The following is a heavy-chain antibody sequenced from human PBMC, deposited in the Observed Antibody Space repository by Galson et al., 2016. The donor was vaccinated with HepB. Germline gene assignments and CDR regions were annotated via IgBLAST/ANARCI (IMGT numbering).Heavy chain of an antibody. CDR1: GGTFSSYA. CDR2: IIPIFGPA. Sequence: SVKVSCKASGGTFSSYAISWVRQAPGQGLEWMGGIIPIFGPANYAQKFQGRVSITEDESTSTAYMELSSLRSEDTAMYYCARGWFFYDTSGYPAKYYYYGMDVWGQGTTVTVSS. D-gene: IGHD3-22*01. J-gene: IGHJ6*02. V-gene: IGHV1-69*13. CDR3: ARGWFFYDTSGYPAKYYYYGMDV.